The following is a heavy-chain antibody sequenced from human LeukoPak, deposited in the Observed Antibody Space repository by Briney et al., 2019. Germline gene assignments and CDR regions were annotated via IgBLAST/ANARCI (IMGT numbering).Heavy chain of an antibody. CDR3: AKGPLPRIDH. Sequence: PGGSLRLSCAASGFTFSSYAMNWVRQAPGKGLEWVSAINSNGGSTYYADSVKGRFTISRDNSKNTLYLQMNSLRAEDTAVYYCAKGPLPRIDHWGQGTLVTVSS. CDR2: INSNGGST. J-gene: IGHJ4*02. V-gene: IGHV3-23*01. CDR1: GFTFSSYA.